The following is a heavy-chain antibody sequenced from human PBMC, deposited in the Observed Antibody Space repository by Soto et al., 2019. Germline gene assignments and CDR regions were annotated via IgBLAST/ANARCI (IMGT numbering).Heavy chain of an antibody. Sequence: PGGSLRLSCAASGFTFSSYSRNWVRQAPGKGLEWVSSISSSSSYIYYADSVKGRFTISRDNAKNSLYLQMNSLRAEDTAVYYCARDTGSGSSSIDYWGQGTLVTVSS. J-gene: IGHJ4*02. CDR2: ISSSSSYI. V-gene: IGHV3-21*01. CDR1: GFTFSSYS. CDR3: ARDTGSGSSSIDY. D-gene: IGHD1-26*01.